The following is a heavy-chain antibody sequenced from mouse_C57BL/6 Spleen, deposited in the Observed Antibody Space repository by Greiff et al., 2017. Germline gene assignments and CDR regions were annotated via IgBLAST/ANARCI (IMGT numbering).Heavy chain of an antibody. CDR3: AIYYGNYDAMDY. CDR1: GFSLTSYG. CDR2: IWRGGST. V-gene: IGHV2-5*01. J-gene: IGHJ4*01. D-gene: IGHD2-1*01. Sequence: VKLVESGPGLVQPSQSLSITCTVSGFSLTSYGVHWVRQSPGKGLEWLGVIWRGGSTDYNAAFMSRLSITKDNSKSQVFFKMNSLQADDTAIYYCAIYYGNYDAMDYWGQGTSVTVSS.